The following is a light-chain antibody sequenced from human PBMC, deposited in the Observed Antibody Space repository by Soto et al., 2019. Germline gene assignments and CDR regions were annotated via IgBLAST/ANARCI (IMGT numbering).Light chain of an antibody. CDR2: KIS. Sequence: IVLTQTPLSSAVTLGQPASSSCRSSESLGDSDGNTYLSWLHQRPGQPPRLLLYKISNRLSGVSDRFSGRGAVTDFTLRISRVEAEDVGLYFCIQATHFPLTFGQGTRVDIK. V-gene: IGKV2-24*01. CDR3: IQATHFPLT. J-gene: IGKJ1*01. CDR1: ESLGDSDGNTY.